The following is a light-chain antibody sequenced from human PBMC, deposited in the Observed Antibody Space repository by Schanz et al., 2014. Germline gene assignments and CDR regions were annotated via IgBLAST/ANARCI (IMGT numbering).Light chain of an antibody. CDR3: QQYHNWPPYT. J-gene: IGKJ2*01. Sequence: EIVLTQSPGTLSLSPGERATLSCTASQSISGYDLAWYQQKPGQAPRLLIYGASIRATGIPARFSGSGSGTEFTLTISSLQSEDLAVYYCQQYHNWPPYTFGQGTKLEIK. CDR1: QSISGY. V-gene: IGKV3-15*01. CDR2: GAS.